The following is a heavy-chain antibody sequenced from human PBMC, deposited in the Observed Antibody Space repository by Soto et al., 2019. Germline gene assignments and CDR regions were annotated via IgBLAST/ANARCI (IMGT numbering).Heavy chain of an antibody. D-gene: IGHD4-4*01. Sequence: GGSLRLSCAVSGFSFSDYEMSWVRQAPGKGLEWISYISQSGSVIYYADSVKGRFTISRDNANDSVHLQMNGLRADDTAVYFCARDRGYSNSNFYYYGMDAWGQGTTVTVSS. J-gene: IGHJ6*02. V-gene: IGHV3-48*03. CDR3: ARDRGYSNSNFYYYGMDA. CDR2: ISQSGSVI. CDR1: GFSFSDYE.